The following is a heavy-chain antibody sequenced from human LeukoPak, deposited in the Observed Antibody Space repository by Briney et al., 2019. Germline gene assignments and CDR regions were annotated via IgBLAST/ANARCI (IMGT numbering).Heavy chain of an antibody. CDR1: GGTFSSYA. Sequence: GASVKVSCKASGGTFSSYAISWVRQAPGQGLEWMGRIIPILGIANYAQKFQGRVTITADKSTSTAYMELSSLRSEDTAVYYCANRRGTQVFGNNIDIWGQGTLVTVSS. J-gene: IGHJ3*02. CDR2: IIPILGIA. CDR3: ANRRGTQVFGNNIDI. D-gene: IGHD2/OR15-2a*01. V-gene: IGHV1-69*04.